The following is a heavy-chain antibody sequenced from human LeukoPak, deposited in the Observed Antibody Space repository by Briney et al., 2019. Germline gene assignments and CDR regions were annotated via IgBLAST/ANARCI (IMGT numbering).Heavy chain of an antibody. Sequence: GGSLRLSCAASGFTFSSYGMHGVRQAPGKGLEGVAVISYDGSNKYYADSVKGRFTISRDNSKNTLYLQMNSLRAEDTAVYYCAKDQNPVRGVTQLDYWGQGTLVTVSS. CDR1: GFTFSSYG. V-gene: IGHV3-30*18. D-gene: IGHD3-10*01. CDR2: ISYDGSNK. CDR3: AKDQNPVRGVTQLDY. J-gene: IGHJ4*02.